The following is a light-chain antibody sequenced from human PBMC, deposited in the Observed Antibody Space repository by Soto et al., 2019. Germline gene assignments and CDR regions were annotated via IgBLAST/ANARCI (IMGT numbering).Light chain of an antibody. CDR3: SSYTSSSTFV. CDR1: SSDVGSYNR. Sequence: QSALTQPPSVSGSPGQSVTISCTGTSSDVGSYNRVSWYQQPQGTAPKLMIYEVSNRPSGVPDRFSGSKSGNTASLTISRLQAEDEADYYCSSYTSSSTFVFGGGTKVTVL. CDR2: EVS. V-gene: IGLV2-18*02. J-gene: IGLJ2*01.